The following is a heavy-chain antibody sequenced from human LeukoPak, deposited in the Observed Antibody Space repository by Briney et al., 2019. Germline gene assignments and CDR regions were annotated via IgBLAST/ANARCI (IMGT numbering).Heavy chain of an antibody. D-gene: IGHD1-26*01. Sequence: SETLSLTCAVYGASFGRYSWSWIRQSPEKGLEWIGEINYSGYTKYNPSLKSRVTMSVDTSKNQFSLNLTSVTAAHTAVYYCARVGSTPAKFDYWGQGTQVTVSS. V-gene: IGHV4-34*01. CDR1: GASFGRYS. J-gene: IGHJ4*02. CDR2: INYSGYT. CDR3: ARVGSTPAKFDY.